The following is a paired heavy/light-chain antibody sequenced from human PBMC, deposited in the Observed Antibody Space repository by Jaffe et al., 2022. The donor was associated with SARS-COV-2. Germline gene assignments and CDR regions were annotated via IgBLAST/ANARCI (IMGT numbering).Heavy chain of an antibody. CDR3: ASDGGLRFNYYYYGMDV. CDR2: INHSGTT. CDR1: GGSFSVYY. D-gene: IGHD5-12*01. Sequence: QVQLQQWGAGLLKPSETLSLTCTVYGGSFSVYYWSWIRQPPGKGLEWIGEINHSGTTNYNPSLKSRVTISVDTSKNQFSLKLNSVTAADTAVYYCASDGGLRFNYYYYGMDVWGQGTTVTVSS. V-gene: IGHV4-34*01. J-gene: IGHJ6*02.
Light chain of an antibody. V-gene: IGLV1-47*01. CDR1: NSNIENNY. Sequence: QSVLTQPPSASGTPGQRVTISCSGSNSNIENNYVSWYQQLPKTAPKLLIYRNNQRPSGVPDRFSGSKSGTSASLAISGLRSEDEADYYCAAWDDSLSGRLFGGGTKLTVL. CDR3: AAWDDSLSGRL. CDR2: RNN. J-gene: IGLJ3*02.